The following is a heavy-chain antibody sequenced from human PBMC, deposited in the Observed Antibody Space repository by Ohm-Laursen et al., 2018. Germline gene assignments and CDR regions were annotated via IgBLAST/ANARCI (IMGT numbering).Heavy chain of an antibody. CDR3: ARDGDSSGYYPPHFDY. V-gene: IGHV1-46*01. J-gene: IGHJ4*02. CDR2: INPSGGST. CDR1: GYTFTSYY. D-gene: IGHD3-22*01. Sequence: ASVKVSCKASGYTFTSYYMHWVRQAPGQGLEWMGIINPSGGSTSYAQKFQGRVTMTRDTSTSTVYMELSSLRSEDTAVYYCARDGDSSGYYPPHFDYWGQGTLVTVSS.